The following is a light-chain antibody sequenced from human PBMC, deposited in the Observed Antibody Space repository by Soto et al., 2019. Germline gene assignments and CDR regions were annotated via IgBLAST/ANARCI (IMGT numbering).Light chain of an antibody. J-gene: IGLJ2*01. CDR3: QTWDTGARVV. CDR1: SGHSSYA. V-gene: IGLV4-69*01. CDR2: LSSDGSH. Sequence: QSVLTQSPSASASQGASVKLTCTLSSGHSSYAIAWHQQQPEKGPRYLMKLSSDGSHSKGDGIPDRFSGSSSGAERYLTISSLQSEDDADYYCQTWDTGARVVFGGGTQLTVL.